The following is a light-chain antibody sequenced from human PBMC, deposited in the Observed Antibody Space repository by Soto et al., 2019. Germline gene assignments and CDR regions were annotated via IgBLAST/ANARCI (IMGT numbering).Light chain of an antibody. Sequence: QSVLTQPASVSGSPGQSITISCTGTSSDVGSYNLVSWYQQHPGKAPKLMIYEGSKRPSGVSSRFSGSKSGNTASLTISGLQAEDEAEYYCCSYAGNSDVFGAGKKVTV. CDR2: EGS. CDR3: CSYAGNSDV. J-gene: IGLJ1*01. V-gene: IGLV2-23*01. CDR1: SSDVGSYNL.